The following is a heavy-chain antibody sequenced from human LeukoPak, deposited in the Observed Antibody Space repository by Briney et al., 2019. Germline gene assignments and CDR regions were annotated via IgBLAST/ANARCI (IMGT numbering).Heavy chain of an antibody. CDR2: INPSSGGT. D-gene: IGHD4-11*01. CDR3: ARATTVNNWFDP. V-gene: IGHV1-2*02. J-gene: IGHJ5*02. CDR1: GYTFTGYY. Sequence: ASVKVSCKASGYTFTGYYMHWVRQAPGQGLEWMGWINPSSGGTNYAQKFQGRVTMTRDTSISTAYMELSRLRSDDTAVYYCARATTVNNWFDPWGQGTLVTVSS.